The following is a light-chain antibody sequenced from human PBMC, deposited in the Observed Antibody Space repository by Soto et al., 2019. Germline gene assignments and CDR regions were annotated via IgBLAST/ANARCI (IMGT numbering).Light chain of an antibody. CDR3: QQYGSSPLFT. J-gene: IGKJ3*01. CDR1: QSVSSSY. V-gene: IGKV3-20*01. Sequence: EIVLTQSPGTLSLSPGERATLSCRASQSVSSSYLAWYQQKPGQAPRLLIYGAFGRATGIPDRFSGSGTGTDLTLTISLLEAEEFAVYYCQQYGSSPLFTFGPRTNMDIK. CDR2: GAF.